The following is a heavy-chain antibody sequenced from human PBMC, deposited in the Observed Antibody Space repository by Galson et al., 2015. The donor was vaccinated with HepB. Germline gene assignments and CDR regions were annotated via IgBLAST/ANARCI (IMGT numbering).Heavy chain of an antibody. CDR1: GFSISTYV. D-gene: IGHD2-2*01. CDR3: AQIFDCSSTSCYHGSDY. J-gene: IGHJ4*02. CDR2: VSYDGSNK. V-gene: IGHV3-30*04. Sequence: SLRLSCAASGFSISTYVMHWVRQAPGKGLEWVALVSYDGSNKYYADSVKGRFTISRDNSKNALSLQMNSLRAEDTAVYYCAQIFDCSSTSCYHGSDYWGQGTLVTVSS.